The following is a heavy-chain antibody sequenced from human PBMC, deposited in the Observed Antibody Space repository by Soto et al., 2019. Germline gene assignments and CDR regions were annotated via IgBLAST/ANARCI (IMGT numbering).Heavy chain of an antibody. CDR2: IYHSGST. Sequence: SETLSLTCAVSGYSISSSNWWGWIRQPAGKGLEWIGDIYHSGSTYYNPSLKSRVTISVDRSKKQFSLKLSSVTAADTAVYYCARASGYCSGGSCPVGWFDPWGQGTLVTVS. J-gene: IGHJ5*02. CDR1: GYSISSSNW. V-gene: IGHV4-28*03. D-gene: IGHD2-15*01. CDR3: ARASGYCSGGSCPVGWFDP.